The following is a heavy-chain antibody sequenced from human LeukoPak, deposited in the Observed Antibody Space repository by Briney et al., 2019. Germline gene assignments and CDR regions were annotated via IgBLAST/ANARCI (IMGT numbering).Heavy chain of an antibody. CDR1: GGTFSSYG. CDR2: ISAYNGNT. D-gene: IGHD1-26*01. J-gene: IGHJ6*03. CDR3: ARGRSGSYYYYYYYMDV. V-gene: IGHV1-18*01. Sequence: GSSVKVSCKASGGTFSSYGISWVRQAPGQGLEWMGWISAYNGNTNYAQKLQDRVTMTTDTSTSTAYMELRSLRSDDTAVYYCARGRSGSYYYYYYYMDVWGKGTTVTVSS.